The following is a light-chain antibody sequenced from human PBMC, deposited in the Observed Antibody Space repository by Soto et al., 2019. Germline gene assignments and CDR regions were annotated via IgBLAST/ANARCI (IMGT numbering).Light chain of an antibody. CDR1: SSDVGYYNY. V-gene: IGLV2-14*01. Sequence: QSVLTQPASVSGSPGQSITISCTGTSSDVGYYNYVSWFQQHPGKAPKLMIYEVVNRPSGVSIRFSGSKSGDTASLTITGLQAEDEADYYCSSYAAGSIYVFGTGTSSPS. J-gene: IGLJ1*01. CDR3: SSYAAGSIYV. CDR2: EVV.